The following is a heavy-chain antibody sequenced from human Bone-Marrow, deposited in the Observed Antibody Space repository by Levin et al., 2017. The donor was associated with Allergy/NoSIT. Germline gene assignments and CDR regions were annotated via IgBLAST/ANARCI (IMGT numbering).Heavy chain of an antibody. CDR2: ISDDGSNK. D-gene: IGHD3-16*01. CDR3: ARDRGYAPLGDLDY. CDR1: GFTFSSHA. J-gene: IGHJ4*02. Sequence: GGSLRLSCAASGFTFSSHAMHWVRQAPGKRLEWVAVISDDGSNKYHADSVKGRFTISRDNSKNTLYLQMNSLTAEDTAVYYCARDRGYAPLGDLDYWGQGTLVTVSS. V-gene: IGHV3-30-3*01.